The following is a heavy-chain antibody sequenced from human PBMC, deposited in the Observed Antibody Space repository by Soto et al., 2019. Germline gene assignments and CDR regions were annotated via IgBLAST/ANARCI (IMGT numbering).Heavy chain of an antibody. CDR3: ARDGYCISTSCPGDY. Sequence: GGSLRLSCAASGFTFSSYSMNWVRQAPGKGLEWVSYISSSNSTIYYADSVKGRYTNSRDNSKNTLYLKMNSLRAEDTAVYFCARDGYCISTSCPGDYWGQGTLVTVAS. D-gene: IGHD2-2*03. J-gene: IGHJ4*02. CDR1: GFTFSSYS. V-gene: IGHV3-48*01. CDR2: ISSSNSTI.